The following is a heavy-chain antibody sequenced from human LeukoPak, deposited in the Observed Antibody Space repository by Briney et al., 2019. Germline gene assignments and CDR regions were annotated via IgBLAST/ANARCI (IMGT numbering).Heavy chain of an antibody. Sequence: SQTLSLTCTVSGGSISSGSYYWSWIRQPAGKGLEWIGRIYTSGSTNYNPSLKSRVTISVDRSKNQFSLKLSSVTAADTAVYYCARGGWGSSGGAFDIWGQGTMVTVSS. D-gene: IGHD7-27*01. CDR2: IYTSGST. V-gene: IGHV4-61*02. CDR1: GGSISSGSYY. CDR3: ARGGWGSSGGAFDI. J-gene: IGHJ3*02.